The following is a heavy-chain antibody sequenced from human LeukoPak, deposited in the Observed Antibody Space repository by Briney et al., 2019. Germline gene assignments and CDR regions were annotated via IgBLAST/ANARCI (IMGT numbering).Heavy chain of an antibody. V-gene: IGHV4-34*01. D-gene: IGHD3-10*01. CDR2: INHSGST. Sequence: SETLSLTCAVYGGSFSGYYWSWIRQPPGKGLEWIGEINHSGSTNYNPSLKSRVTISVDTSKNQSSLKLSSVTAADTAVYYCARDRISAKYYYGSGSSLYFDYWGQGTLVTVSS. CDR3: ARDRISAKYYYGSGSSLYFDY. CDR1: GGSFSGYY. J-gene: IGHJ4*02.